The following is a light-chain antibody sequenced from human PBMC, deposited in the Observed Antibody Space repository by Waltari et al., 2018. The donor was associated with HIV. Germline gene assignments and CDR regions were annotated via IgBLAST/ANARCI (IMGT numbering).Light chain of an antibody. V-gene: IGLV1-44*01. CDR3: AAWDDSLNGPL. Sequence: QSVLTQPPSASGTPGQRVTISCSGSSTNGGRNRVCWYRQFPGTAPNLLTYKTNQRPSGVPDRFSGSKSGTSASLAISGLQSDDESVYYCAAWDDSLNGPLFGGGTQLTVL. CDR2: KTN. J-gene: IGLJ2*01. CDR1: STNGGRNR.